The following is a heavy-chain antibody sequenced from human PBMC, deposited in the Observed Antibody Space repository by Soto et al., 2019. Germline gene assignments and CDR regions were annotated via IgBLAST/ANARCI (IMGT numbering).Heavy chain of an antibody. J-gene: IGHJ4*02. CDR1: GGTFSSYT. CDR3: ARADRSGYYYFRG. V-gene: IGHV1-69*02. D-gene: IGHD3-22*01. CDR2: IIPILGIA. Sequence: QVQLVQSGAEVKKPGSSVKVSCKASGGTFSSYTISWVRQAPGQGREWMGRIIPILGIANYAQKFQGRVKITAANSTSTAYMELSSLRSEDTAVSYCARADRSGYYYFRGWGQGTLVTVSS.